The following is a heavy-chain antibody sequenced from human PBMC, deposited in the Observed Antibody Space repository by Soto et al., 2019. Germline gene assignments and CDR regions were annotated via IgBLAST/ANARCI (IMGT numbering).Heavy chain of an antibody. CDR3: ARDAAGVGSSFFYFDY. J-gene: IGHJ4*02. Sequence: EVQLVESGGGLVKPGGSLRLSCAASGFTFSSYTMNWVRQAPGKGLEWVSSISSSSNYIYYADSVKGRFTISRENAKNSLYLQMNSLRAEDTAVYYCARDAAGVGSSFFYFDYWGQGTLVTVSS. D-gene: IGHD6-13*01. CDR2: ISSSSNYI. V-gene: IGHV3-21*01. CDR1: GFTFSSYT.